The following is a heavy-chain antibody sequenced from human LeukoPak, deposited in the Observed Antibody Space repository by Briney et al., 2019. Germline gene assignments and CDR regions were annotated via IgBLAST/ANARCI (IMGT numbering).Heavy chain of an antibody. V-gene: IGHV1-18*01. CDR3: ARAYYDILTGPMAGYYYYGMDV. CDR1: GYTLTSYG. CDR2: ISAYNGNT. Sequence: WASVKVSCKASGYTLTSYGISWVRQAPGQGLEWMGWISAYNGNTNYAQKLQGRVTMTTDTSTSTAYMELRSLRSDDTAVYYCARAYYDILTGPMAGYYYYGMDVWGQGTTVTVSS. D-gene: IGHD3-9*01. J-gene: IGHJ6*02.